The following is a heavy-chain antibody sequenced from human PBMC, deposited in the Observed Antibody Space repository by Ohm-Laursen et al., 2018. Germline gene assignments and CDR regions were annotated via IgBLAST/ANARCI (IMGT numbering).Heavy chain of an antibody. Sequence: SLRLSCAASAFTFSRYWMSWVRQAPGKGLEWVSCITKNGATEYADSVKGRFTITRDNAMKSVFLQMNSLRDEDTAVYYCTGDGVAAHPGDAFDIWGHGTMVTVSS. V-gene: IGHV3-69-1*01. CDR1: AFTFSRYW. CDR2: ITKNGAT. CDR3: TGDGVAAHPGDAFDI. J-gene: IGHJ3*02. D-gene: IGHD2-15*01.